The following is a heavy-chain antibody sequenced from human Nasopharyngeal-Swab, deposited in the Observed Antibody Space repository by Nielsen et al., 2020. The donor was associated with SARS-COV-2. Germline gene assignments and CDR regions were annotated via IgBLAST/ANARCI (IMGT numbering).Heavy chain of an antibody. CDR3: AKAPYLRGLDV. J-gene: IGHJ6*02. D-gene: IGHD2-21*01. CDR1: GLTFSSYA. Sequence: GGSLRLSCAASGLTFSSYAMNWVRQAPGKGLEWVSGISGSGDSTFYADSVKGRFTISRDNSKNTLYLQTNSLRVEDTAVYYCAKAPYLRGLDVWGQGTTVTVSS. V-gene: IGHV3-23*01. CDR2: ISGSGDST.